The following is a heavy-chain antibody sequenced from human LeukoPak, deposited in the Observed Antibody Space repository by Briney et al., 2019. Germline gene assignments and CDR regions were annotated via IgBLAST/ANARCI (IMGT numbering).Heavy chain of an antibody. Sequence: GGSLRLSCAASGFTFSSYSMNWVRQAPGKGLEWVSYISSSSSIYYADSVKGRFTISRDNAKNSLYLQMNSLRDEDTAVYYCARALYCSGGSCYSSFDPWGQGTLVTVSS. CDR3: ARALYCSGGSCYSSFDP. V-gene: IGHV3-48*02. D-gene: IGHD2-15*01. J-gene: IGHJ5*02. CDR1: GFTFSSYS. CDR2: ISSSSSI.